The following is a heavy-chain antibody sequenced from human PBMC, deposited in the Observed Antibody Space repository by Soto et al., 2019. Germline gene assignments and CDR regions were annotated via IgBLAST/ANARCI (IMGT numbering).Heavy chain of an antibody. D-gene: IGHD4-17*01. CDR3: AKDRANYGGALGY. J-gene: IGHJ4*02. CDR2: ISGSGAST. CDR1: GFTFSSYA. Sequence: EVQLLESGGGLVQPGGSLRLSCAASGFTFSSYAMSWVRQAPGKGLEWVSAISGSGASTSYADYVKGRFSISRDTSKNTLHLQMNSMRAEDTAIYYCAKDRANYGGALGYWGQGTLVTVSS. V-gene: IGHV3-23*01.